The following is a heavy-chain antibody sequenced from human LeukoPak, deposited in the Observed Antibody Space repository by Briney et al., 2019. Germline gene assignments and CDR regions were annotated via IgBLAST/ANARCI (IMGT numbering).Heavy chain of an antibody. CDR2: IYYTGST. Sequence: PSETLSLTCTVSGGSISSYYWSWIRQPPGKGLEWIGYIYYTGSTDYNPSLKSRVAISVDTSKNQFSLKLSSVTAADTAVYYCARAPGYYGSGSPYFDYWGQGTLVTVSS. V-gene: IGHV4-59*01. J-gene: IGHJ4*02. CDR3: ARAPGYYGSGSPYFDY. D-gene: IGHD3-10*01. CDR1: GGSISSYY.